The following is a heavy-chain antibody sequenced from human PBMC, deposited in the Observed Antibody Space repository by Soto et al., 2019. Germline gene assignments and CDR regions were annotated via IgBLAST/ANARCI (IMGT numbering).Heavy chain of an antibody. CDR1: GYTLTELS. CDR3: ARDLSTSGTFDI. J-gene: IGHJ3*02. CDR2: INPSGGST. Sequence: ASVKVSCKVSGYTLTELSMHWVRQAPGQGLEWMGIINPSGGSTSYAQKFQGRVTMTRDTSTSTVYMELSSLRSEDTAVYYCARDLSTSGTFDIWGQGTMVTVSS. V-gene: IGHV1-46*01. D-gene: IGHD2-2*01.